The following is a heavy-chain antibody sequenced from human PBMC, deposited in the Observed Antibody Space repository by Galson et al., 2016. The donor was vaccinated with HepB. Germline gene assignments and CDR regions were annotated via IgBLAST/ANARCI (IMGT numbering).Heavy chain of an antibody. D-gene: IGHD4-23*01. CDR3: ARDGDYDSNDDVFDI. CDR2: ISAYNGDT. CDR1: GYTFSSYG. Sequence: SVKVSCKASGYTFSSYGISWVRQAPGQGLEWMGWISAYNGDTNYARRLQGRVTMTTDPSTSTAYMEVRRLRSDDTAVYYCARDGDYDSNDDVFDIWGQGTVVTVSS. J-gene: IGHJ3*02. V-gene: IGHV1-18*01.